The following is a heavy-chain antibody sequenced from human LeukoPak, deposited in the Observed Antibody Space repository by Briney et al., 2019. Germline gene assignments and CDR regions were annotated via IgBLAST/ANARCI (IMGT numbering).Heavy chain of an antibody. CDR2: ISSSSSSK. Sequence: GGSLRLSCAAPGLTFSSYSMNWVRQAPGKGLEWVSYISSSSSSKKYADSVKGRFTISRDNSKNTLYLQMNSLRAEDTAVYYCAKDASIVGATTPFDYWGQGTLVTVSS. V-gene: IGHV3-48*01. J-gene: IGHJ4*02. CDR1: GLTFSSYS. CDR3: AKDASIVGATTPFDY. D-gene: IGHD1-26*01.